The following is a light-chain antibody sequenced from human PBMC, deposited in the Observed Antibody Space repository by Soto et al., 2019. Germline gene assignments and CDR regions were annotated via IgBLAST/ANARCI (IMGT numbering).Light chain of an antibody. CDR1: QGIINY. CDR3: EQLNTYPLT. Sequence: DIQLTQSPSFLSACVGDRVTITFRASQGIINYLAWYQQKKGKAPKLLIYAASALQSGVPSRFSGSGYGTEFNLTISSLQPEDFATYYCEQLNTYPLTFGGGTKVDIK. J-gene: IGKJ4*01. V-gene: IGKV1-9*01. CDR2: AAS.